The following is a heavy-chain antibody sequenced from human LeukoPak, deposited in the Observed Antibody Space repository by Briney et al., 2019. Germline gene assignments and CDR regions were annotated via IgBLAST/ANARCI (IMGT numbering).Heavy chain of an antibody. Sequence: KASETLSLTCAVYGGSFSGYYWSWIRQPPGKGLEWIGEINHSGSTNYNPSLKSRVTISVDTSKNQFSLKLSSVTAADTAVCYCARDYGSGPSFDYWGQGTLVTVSS. V-gene: IGHV4-34*01. CDR1: GGSFSGYY. CDR2: INHSGST. CDR3: ARDYGSGPSFDY. J-gene: IGHJ4*02. D-gene: IGHD3-10*01.